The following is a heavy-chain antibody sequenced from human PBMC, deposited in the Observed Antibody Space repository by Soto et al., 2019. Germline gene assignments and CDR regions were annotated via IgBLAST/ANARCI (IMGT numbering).Heavy chain of an antibody. V-gene: IGHV3-30*18. D-gene: IGHD4-4*01. CDR2: ISYDGIDK. CDR3: AKDLREMATVRPDY. CDR1: GFTFSSFG. Sequence: QVQLVESGGGVVQPGTSLRLSCAASGFTFSSFGIHWVRQAPGKGLEWVAVISYDGIDKNYGDSVKGRFTISRENSKNMVYLQMNSLRIEEAAVYHCAKDLREMATVRPDYWGQGVLAAVSS. J-gene: IGHJ4*02.